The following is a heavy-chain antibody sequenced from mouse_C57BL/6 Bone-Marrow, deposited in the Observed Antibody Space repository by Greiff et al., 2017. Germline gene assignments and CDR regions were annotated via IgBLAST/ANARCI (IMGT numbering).Heavy chain of an antibody. CDR1: GYTFTDYY. V-gene: IGHV1-75*01. CDR2: IFPGSGST. CDR3: ARKTGAMDY. Sequence: QVQLKQSGPELVKPGASVKISCKASGYTFTDYYINWVKQRPGQGLEWIGWIFPGSGSTYYNEKFKGKATLTVDKSSSTAYILLSSLTSEDSAVYFCARKTGAMDYWGQGTSVTVSS. J-gene: IGHJ4*01.